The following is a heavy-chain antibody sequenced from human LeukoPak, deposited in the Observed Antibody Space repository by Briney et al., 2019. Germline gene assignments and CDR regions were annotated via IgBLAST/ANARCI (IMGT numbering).Heavy chain of an antibody. J-gene: IGHJ4*02. CDR2: ITGSGDST. V-gene: IGHV3-23*01. Sequence: GGSLRLSCKGSGFSFSSHAMSWVRQAPGKGLEWVSGITGSGDSTYYADSVKGRFTISRDNSKNTLYLQMNSLRVDDTAEYYCARDQAVVGTLALDFWGQGTLVTVSS. CDR1: GFSFSSHA. CDR3: ARDQAVVGTLALDF. D-gene: IGHD6-19*01.